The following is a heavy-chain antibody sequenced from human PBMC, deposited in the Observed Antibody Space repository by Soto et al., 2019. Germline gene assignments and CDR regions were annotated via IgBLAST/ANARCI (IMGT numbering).Heavy chain of an antibody. CDR1: GYTFTSYG. Sequence: ASVKVSCKASGYTFTSYGISWVRQAPGQGLEWMGWISAYNGNTNYAQKLQGRVTMTTDTSTSTAYMELRSLRSDDTAVYYCARDLLGYSGYDNAFDIWGQGTMVTVSS. CDR3: ARDLLGYSGYDNAFDI. V-gene: IGHV1-18*01. CDR2: ISAYNGNT. J-gene: IGHJ3*02. D-gene: IGHD5-12*01.